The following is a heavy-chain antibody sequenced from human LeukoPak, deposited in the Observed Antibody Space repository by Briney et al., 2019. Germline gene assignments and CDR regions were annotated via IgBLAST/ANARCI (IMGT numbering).Heavy chain of an antibody. Sequence: SETLSLTCTVSGGSISSYYWSWIRQPPGKGREWIGYIYYSGSTNYNPSLKSRVTISVDTSKNQFSLKLSSVTAADTAVYYCASSGYYYSAFDIWGQGTMVTVSS. CDR3: ASSGYYYSAFDI. D-gene: IGHD3-22*01. CDR1: GGSISSYY. CDR2: IYYSGST. V-gene: IGHV4-59*01. J-gene: IGHJ3*02.